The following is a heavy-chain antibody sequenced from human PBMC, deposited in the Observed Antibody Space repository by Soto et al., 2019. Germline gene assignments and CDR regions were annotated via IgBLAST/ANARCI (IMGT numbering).Heavy chain of an antibody. V-gene: IGHV4-34*01. CDR1: GRSFSGYY. CDR3: ARTYGGNSFDF. D-gene: IGHD2-21*02. J-gene: IGHJ4*02. CDR2: INHSGST. Sequence: QVQLQQWGAGLLKPSETLSHTCAVYGRSFSGYYWSWIRQPPGKGLEWVGDINHSGSTSYNPSLKSRVTISVDTSRNQFSLKLSSVTAADTAVYYCARTYGGNSFDFWGQGTLVTVSS.